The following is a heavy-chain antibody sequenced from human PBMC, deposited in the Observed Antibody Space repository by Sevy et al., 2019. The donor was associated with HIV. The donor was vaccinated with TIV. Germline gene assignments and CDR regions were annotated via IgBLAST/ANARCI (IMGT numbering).Heavy chain of an antibody. CDR1: GGAISSYY. CDR3: ARAMTPYHYYYGMDV. V-gene: IGHV4-59*01. CDR2: IYYSGST. J-gene: IGHJ6*02. Sequence: TLSLTCTVSGGAISSYYWSRIRQPPGKGLEWIGYIYYSGSTNYNPSLKSRVTISVDTSKNQFSLKLSSVTAADTAVYYCARAMTPYHYYYGMDVWGQGTTVTVSS.